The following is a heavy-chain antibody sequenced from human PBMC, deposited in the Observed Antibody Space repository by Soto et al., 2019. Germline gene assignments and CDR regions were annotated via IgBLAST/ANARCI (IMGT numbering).Heavy chain of an antibody. CDR2: IYYSGST. CDR3: ARLVPREYGMDV. J-gene: IGHJ6*02. Sequence: SETLSLTCTVSGGSISSSSYYWGWIRQPPGKGLERIGSIYYSGSTYYNPSLKSRVTISVDTSKNQFSLKLSSVTAADTAVYYCARLVPREYGMDVWGQGTTVTVSS. V-gene: IGHV4-39*01. CDR1: GGSISSSSYY.